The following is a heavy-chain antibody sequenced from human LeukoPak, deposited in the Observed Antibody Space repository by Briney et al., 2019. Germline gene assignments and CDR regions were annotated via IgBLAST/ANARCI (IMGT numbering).Heavy chain of an antibody. CDR3: ARDYCSSTSCLFDY. D-gene: IGHD2-2*01. CDR1: GYTFTSYG. CDR2: ISAYNGNT. J-gene: IGHJ4*02. Sequence: ASVKVSCKASGYTFTSYGISWVRQAPGQGLEWMGWISAYNGNTNYAQKFQGRVTMTRDTSISTAYMELSRLRSDDTAVYYCARDYCSSTSCLFDYWGQGTLVTVSS. V-gene: IGHV1-18*01.